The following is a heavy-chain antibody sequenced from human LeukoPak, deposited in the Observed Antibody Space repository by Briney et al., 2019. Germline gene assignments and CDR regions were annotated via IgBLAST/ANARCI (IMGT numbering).Heavy chain of an antibody. D-gene: IGHD6-13*01. Sequence: GGSLGLSCAASGFSFSAYSMNWVRQAPGKGLEWISYISGSSSAIYYANSVKGRFAVSRDNAKNSLFLQMNSLRDEDTATYYCARDRLDGTSWYPSRFDPWGQGTLVTVSS. CDR2: ISGSSSAI. CDR3: ARDRLDGTSWYPSRFDP. J-gene: IGHJ5*02. V-gene: IGHV3-48*02. CDR1: GFSFSAYS.